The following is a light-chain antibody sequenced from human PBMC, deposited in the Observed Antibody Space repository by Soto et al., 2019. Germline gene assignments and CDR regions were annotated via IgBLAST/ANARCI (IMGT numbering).Light chain of an antibody. Sequence: QSVLTQPPSVSAAPGQKVTISCSGSNSNIGNNYVYWYQQFPGAAPKLLMYENAKRASGIPDRFSGSKSGTAATLAITGIQTGYDADYYCGTWDTGLSGFVFGTATKVTVL. J-gene: IGLJ1*01. V-gene: IGLV1-51*02. CDR3: GTWDTGLSGFV. CDR1: NSNIGNNY. CDR2: ENA.